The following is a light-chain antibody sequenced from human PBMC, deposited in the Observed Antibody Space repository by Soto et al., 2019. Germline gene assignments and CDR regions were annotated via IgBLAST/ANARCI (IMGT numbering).Light chain of an antibody. V-gene: IGKV3-15*01. CDR1: QSVSSN. CDR3: QRYNHWPPWT. CDR2: GAS. Sequence: EIVMTQSPATLSVSPGERATLSCRASQSVSSNLAWYQQKPGQAPRLLIYGASTRATGIPARFSDSGSETEFTLTHSRLQSEDFAVYYCQRYNHWPPWTLGQGTKGEIK. J-gene: IGKJ1*01.